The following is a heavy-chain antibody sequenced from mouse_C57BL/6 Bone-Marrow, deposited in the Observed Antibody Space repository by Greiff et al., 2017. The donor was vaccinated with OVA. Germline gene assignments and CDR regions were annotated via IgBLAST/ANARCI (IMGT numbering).Heavy chain of an antibody. J-gene: IGHJ4*01. CDR2: ISSGGSYT. Sequence: EVQLVESGGDLVKPGGSLKLSCAASGFTFSSYGMSWVRQTPDKRLEWVATISSGGSYTYYPDSVKGRFPISRDNAKNTLYLQMSSLKSEDTAMYYCARLGWDDGMDYWGQGTSVTVSS. V-gene: IGHV5-6*01. D-gene: IGHD4-1*01. CDR1: GFTFSSYG. CDR3: ARLGWDDGMDY.